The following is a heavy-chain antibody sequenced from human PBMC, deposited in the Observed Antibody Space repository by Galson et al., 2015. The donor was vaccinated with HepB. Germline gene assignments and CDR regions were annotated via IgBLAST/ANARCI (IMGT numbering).Heavy chain of an antibody. D-gene: IGHD3-10*01. CDR1: GFTFSSYS. CDR2: ISSSSSTI. J-gene: IGHJ4*01. Sequence: SLRLSCAASGFTFSSYSMNWVRQAPGKGLEWVSYISSSSSTIYYADSVKGRFTISRDNAKNSLYLQMNSLRAEDTAVYYCARDGVRGVMGYWGQGTLVTVSS. CDR3: ARDGVRGVMGY. V-gene: IGHV3-48*04.